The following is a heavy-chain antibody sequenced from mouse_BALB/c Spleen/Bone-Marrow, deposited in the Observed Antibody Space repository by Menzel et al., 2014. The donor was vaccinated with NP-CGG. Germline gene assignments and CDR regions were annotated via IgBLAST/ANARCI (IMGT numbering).Heavy chain of an antibody. CDR2: INSNGDNT. Sequence: EVQRVESGGGLVKLGGSLKLSCAASGSTFTSYYMSWVRQTPEKRLELVAAINSNGDNTYYPDTMKGRFTISRDNAKNTLYLQMSSLKSEDTALFYCARRGISTAEGVGAMDYWGQGTSVTDSS. CDR3: ARRGISTAEGVGAMDY. V-gene: IGHV5-6-2*01. J-gene: IGHJ4*01. CDR1: GSTFTSYY. D-gene: IGHD1-2*01.